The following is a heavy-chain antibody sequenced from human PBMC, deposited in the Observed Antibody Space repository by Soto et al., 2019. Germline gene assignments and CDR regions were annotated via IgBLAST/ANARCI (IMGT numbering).Heavy chain of an antibody. CDR1: GYSFTSYW. V-gene: IGHV5-51*01. J-gene: IGHJ3*02. Sequence: PGESLNISCKGSGYSFTSYWIGWVRQMPGKGLEWMGIIYPGDSDTRYRPSFQGQVTISADKSISTAYLQWSSLKASDTAMYYCASNPAPSITMVRGVHAFDIWGQGTMVTVSS. D-gene: IGHD3-10*01. CDR3: ASNPAPSITMVRGVHAFDI. CDR2: IYPGDSDT.